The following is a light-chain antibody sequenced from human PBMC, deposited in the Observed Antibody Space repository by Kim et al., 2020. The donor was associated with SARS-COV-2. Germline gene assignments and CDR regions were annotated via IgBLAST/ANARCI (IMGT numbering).Light chain of an antibody. Sequence: LSPGERATLSCRASQSVSSSYLAWYQQKPGQAPRLLIYGASSRATGIPDRFSGSESGTDFTLTISRLEPEDFAVYYCQQYDMSPLTFGGGTKVEI. V-gene: IGKV3-20*01. CDR1: QSVSSSY. CDR2: GAS. CDR3: QQYDMSPLT. J-gene: IGKJ4*01.